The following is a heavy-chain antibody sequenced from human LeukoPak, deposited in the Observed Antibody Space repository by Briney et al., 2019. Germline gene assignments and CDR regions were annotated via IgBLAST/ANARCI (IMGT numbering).Heavy chain of an antibody. J-gene: IGHJ3*02. Sequence: PGGSLRLSCAASGFTFSSYWMNWVRQAPGKGLEWVSSISSSSSYIYYADSVKGRFTISRDNAKNSLYLQMNSLRAEDTAVYYCARGPQGYCSGGSCYSDLAFDIWGQGTMVTVSS. V-gene: IGHV3-21*01. CDR2: ISSSSSYI. CDR1: GFTFSSYW. CDR3: ARGPQGYCSGGSCYSDLAFDI. D-gene: IGHD2-15*01.